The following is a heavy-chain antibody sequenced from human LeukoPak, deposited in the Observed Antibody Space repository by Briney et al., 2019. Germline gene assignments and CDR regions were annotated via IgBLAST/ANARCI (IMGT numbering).Heavy chain of an antibody. CDR1: GYTFTSYG. Sequence: ASVKVSCKASGYTFTSYGISWVRQAPGQGLEWMGWISAYNGNTNYAQKLQGRVTMTRDTSISTAYMELGRLRSDDTAVYYCARDLPWTNQLIAVAGKNWFDPWGQGTLVTVSS. V-gene: IGHV1-18*01. CDR2: ISAYNGNT. D-gene: IGHD6-19*01. J-gene: IGHJ5*02. CDR3: ARDLPWTNQLIAVAGKNWFDP.